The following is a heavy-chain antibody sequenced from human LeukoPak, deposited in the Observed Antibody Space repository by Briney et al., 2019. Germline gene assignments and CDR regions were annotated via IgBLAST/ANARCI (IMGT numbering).Heavy chain of an antibody. D-gene: IGHD2-15*01. J-gene: IGHJ4*02. Sequence: PSETLSLTCTVSGGSISSYYWSWLRQPAGKGLEWIGRISASGNANYTPSLSRRVTMSVDTSRSQFSLKLRSVTAADTAVYYCAREGRSSTPGYWGQGTLVTVSS. V-gene: IGHV4-4*07. CDR3: AREGRSSTPGY. CDR2: ISASGNA. CDR1: GGSISSYY.